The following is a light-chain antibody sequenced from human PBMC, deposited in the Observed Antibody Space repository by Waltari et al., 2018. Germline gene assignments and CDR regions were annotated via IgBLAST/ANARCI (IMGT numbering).Light chain of an antibody. Sequence: EIVLTQSPATLSLSPGERATLSCRASQSVRSYLAWYQQKPGQAPRLLIYDASNRATGIPARFSGSGSGTDFTLTISSLGPEDFAVYYWQQRSNWLTFGGGTKVEIK. CDR3: QQRSNWLT. CDR1: QSVRSY. J-gene: IGKJ4*01. V-gene: IGKV3-11*01. CDR2: DAS.